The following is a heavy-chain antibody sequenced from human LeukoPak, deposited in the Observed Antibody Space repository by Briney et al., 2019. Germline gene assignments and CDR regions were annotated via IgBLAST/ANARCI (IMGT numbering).Heavy chain of an antibody. Sequence: GGSLRLSCAASGFTVTNTYMSWVRQAPGKGLEWVSTIYSGGSTYYEGSVKGRFTVSRDTSKNTLYLQMNRLRPEDTAMYYCARDLRLKWFFDYWGQGTLVTVSS. V-gene: IGHV3-66*02. J-gene: IGHJ4*02. CDR3: ARDLRLKWFFDY. D-gene: IGHD3-3*01. CDR1: GFTVTNTY. CDR2: IYSGGST.